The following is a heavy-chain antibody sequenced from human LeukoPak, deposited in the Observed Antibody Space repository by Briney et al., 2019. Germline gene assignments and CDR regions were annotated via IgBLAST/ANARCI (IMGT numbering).Heavy chain of an antibody. CDR1: GFTFTTYN. Sequence: GGSLRLSCVASGFTFTTYNMNWVRQAPGKGLEWVSYIGSSGSTIYYADSVKGRFTISRDNAKNSLYLQMNSLRAEDTAVYYCAREDYNWNYVDYWGQGTLVTVSS. D-gene: IGHD1-20*01. CDR3: AREDYNWNYVDY. CDR2: IGSSGSTI. J-gene: IGHJ4*02. V-gene: IGHV3-48*04.